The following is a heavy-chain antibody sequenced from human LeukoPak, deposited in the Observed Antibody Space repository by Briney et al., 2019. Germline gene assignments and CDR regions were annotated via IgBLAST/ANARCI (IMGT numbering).Heavy chain of an antibody. V-gene: IGHV3-30-3*01. D-gene: IGHD3-16*02. Sequence: GGSLRLSCAASGFTFSSYAMHWVRQAPGKGLEWVAVISYDGSNKYYADSVKGRFTISRDNSKNTLYLQMNSLRAEDTAVYYCAREMGVSVASGSYFDYWGQGTLVTVSS. J-gene: IGHJ4*02. CDR1: GFTFSSYA. CDR3: AREMGVSVASGSYFDY. CDR2: ISYDGSNK.